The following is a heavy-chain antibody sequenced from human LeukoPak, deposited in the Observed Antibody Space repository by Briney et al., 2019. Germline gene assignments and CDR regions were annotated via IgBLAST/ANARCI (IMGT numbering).Heavy chain of an antibody. D-gene: IGHD4-23*01. V-gene: IGHV4-34*01. CDR2: INHSGST. CDR1: GGSFSGYY. Sequence: SETLSLTCAVYGGSFSGYYWSWIRQPPGKGLEWIGEINHSGSTNYNPSLKSRVTISVDTSKNQFSLNLTSVTAADTAVYYCAAQDYGGNIDFWGQGTLVTVSS. J-gene: IGHJ4*02. CDR3: AAQDYGGNIDF.